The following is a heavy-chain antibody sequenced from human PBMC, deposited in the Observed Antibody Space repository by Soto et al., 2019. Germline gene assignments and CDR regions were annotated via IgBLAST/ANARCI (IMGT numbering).Heavy chain of an antibody. Sequence: SETLSLTCTVSGGSISSSSYCRGWIRQPPGKGLEWIGSIYYSGSTYYNPSLKSRVTISVDTSKNQFSLKLSSVTAADTAVYYCARPSDHIAMNPLGAFDIWGQGTMVTVSS. V-gene: IGHV4-39*01. CDR3: ARPSDHIAMNPLGAFDI. D-gene: IGHD6-13*01. CDR1: GGSISSSSYC. CDR2: IYYSGST. J-gene: IGHJ3*02.